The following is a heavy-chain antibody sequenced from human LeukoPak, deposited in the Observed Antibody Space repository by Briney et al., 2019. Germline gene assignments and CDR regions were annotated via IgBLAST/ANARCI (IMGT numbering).Heavy chain of an antibody. V-gene: IGHV1-2*02. CDR2: INSDTGGA. CDR3: ARGARVGPFDY. D-gene: IGHD1-26*01. CDR1: GYTFTGYY. J-gene: IGHJ4*02. Sequence: ASVKVSCKASGYTFTGYYIHWVRQAPGQGLEWMGWINSDTGGANYAQKFQDRVTMTTDTSTSTAYMELRSLRSDDTAVYYCARGARVGPFDYWGQGTLVTVSS.